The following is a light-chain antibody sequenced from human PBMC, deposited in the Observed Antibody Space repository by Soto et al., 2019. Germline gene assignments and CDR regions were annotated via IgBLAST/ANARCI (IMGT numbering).Light chain of an antibody. CDR3: QQHYDYPLT. J-gene: IGKJ4*01. Sequence: DIQMTQSPSTLSASEGDRVTITCRASQSINRWLAWYQQKQGKAPKVLIYEASTLKSGVPSRFSSSESRTEFSLTISSLQPDDFATYYCQQHYDYPLTFGGGTKVDIK. CDR1: QSINRW. CDR2: EAS. V-gene: IGKV1-5*03.